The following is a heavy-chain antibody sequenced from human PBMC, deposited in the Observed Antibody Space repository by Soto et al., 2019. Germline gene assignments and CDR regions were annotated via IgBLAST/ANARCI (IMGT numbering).Heavy chain of an antibody. CDR1: GCTFIYYY. Sequence: ASVQVSCLSTGCTFIYYYLHWVRQAPGQGLAWMGWINPHSGDTYYAEKVQGRVNMTRDTSSTTVFIDLSRLTSDDTALYFWARQGKSYLSPSGAYGMDAWGQGTSVTVSS. D-gene: IGHD3-3*01. CDR2: INPHSGDT. J-gene: IGHJ6*02. CDR3: ARQGKSYLSPSGAYGMDA. V-gene: IGHV1-2*02.